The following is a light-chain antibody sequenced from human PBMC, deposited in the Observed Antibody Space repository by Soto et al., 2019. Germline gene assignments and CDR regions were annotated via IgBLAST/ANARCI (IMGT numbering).Light chain of an antibody. Sequence: QSALTQPRSVSGSPGQSVTISCTGTSSDVGGYNYVSWYQQHPGKAPKLMIYDVSKRPSGVPDRFSGYKSGNPASLTISGLQAEDEADYYCCSYAGSYTLVFGGGTKVTVL. CDR2: DVS. CDR1: SSDVGGYNY. J-gene: IGLJ2*01. CDR3: CSYAGSYTLV. V-gene: IGLV2-11*01.